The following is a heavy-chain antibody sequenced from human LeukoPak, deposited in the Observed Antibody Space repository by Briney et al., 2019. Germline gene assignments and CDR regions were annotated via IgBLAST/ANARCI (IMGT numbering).Heavy chain of an antibody. J-gene: IGHJ4*02. D-gene: IGHD3-22*01. Sequence: GASVKVSCKASGYTFTGYYMHWVRQAPGQGLEWMGWINPNSGGTNYAQKFQGRVTMTRDTSISTAYMELSRLRSDDTAVYYCARDRTYYDSGNFDYWGQGTLVTVSS. CDR1: GYTFTGYY. CDR2: INPNSGGT. CDR3: ARDRTYYDSGNFDY. V-gene: IGHV1-2*02.